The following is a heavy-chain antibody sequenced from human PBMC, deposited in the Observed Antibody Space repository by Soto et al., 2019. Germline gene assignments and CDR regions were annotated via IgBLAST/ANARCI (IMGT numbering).Heavy chain of an antibody. CDR1: GFSLSTYT. D-gene: IGHD3-9*01. Sequence: EVQLLESGGHLVQPGGSLRLTCAASGFSLSTYTMNWVRQAPGKGPEWLSGIFGSSGKTFYADSVKGRFTISKDNSKNMLFLQMDSLTAEDTAVYYCAKDRQPDGIWTFDYWGQGTLVTVSS. J-gene: IGHJ4*02. CDR3: AKDRQPDGIWTFDY. V-gene: IGHV3-23*01. CDR2: IFGSSGKT.